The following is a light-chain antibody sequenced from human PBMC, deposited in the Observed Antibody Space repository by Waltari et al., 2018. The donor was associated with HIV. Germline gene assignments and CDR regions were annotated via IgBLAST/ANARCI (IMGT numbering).Light chain of an antibody. CDR3: CSYGGRRI. V-gene: IGLV2-11*01. CDR1: SRDIGFYNY. J-gene: IGLJ2*01. Sequence: QSALTQPRSVSGSPGQSVTISCTGPSRDIGFYNYVSWYQQHAGKAPKLVIYDVSKRPSGVPDRFSGSKSGNTASLTISGLQPEDEADYHCCSYGGRRIFAGGNKLTVL. CDR2: DVS.